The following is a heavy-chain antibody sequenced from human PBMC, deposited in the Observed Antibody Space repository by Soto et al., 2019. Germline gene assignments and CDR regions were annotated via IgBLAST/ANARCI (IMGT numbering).Heavy chain of an antibody. CDR1: GGSISSSSYY. CDR3: ARRAGAVAAYY. Sequence: SETLSLTCIVSGGSISSSSYYWGWIRQPPGKGREWIGSIYYSGSTYYNPSLKSRVTISVDTSKNHFSLKLSSVTAADTAVYYCARRAGAVAAYYWGQGTLVTVSS. D-gene: IGHD6-19*01. J-gene: IGHJ4*02. CDR2: IYYSGST. V-gene: IGHV4-39*01.